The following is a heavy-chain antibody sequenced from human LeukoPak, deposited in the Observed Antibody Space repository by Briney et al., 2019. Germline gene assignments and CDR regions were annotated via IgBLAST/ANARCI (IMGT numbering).Heavy chain of an antibody. V-gene: IGHV4-39*01. CDR2: IYYSGTT. CDR3: ARDSMISQNYYYYGMDV. Sequence: PSETLSLTCTVSGGSISSSRSYYWGWIRQPPGKGLEWIGSIYYSGTTYYNPSLKSRVTISVDTSKNQFSLKLSSVTAADTAVYHCARDSMISQNYYYYGMDVWGQGTTVTVSS. CDR1: GGSISSSRSYY. J-gene: IGHJ6*02. D-gene: IGHD3-22*01.